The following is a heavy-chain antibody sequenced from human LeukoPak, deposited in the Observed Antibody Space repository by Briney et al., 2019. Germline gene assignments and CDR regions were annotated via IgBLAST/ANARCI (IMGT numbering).Heavy chain of an antibody. CDR3: ARDSGIVVVVAAQPFDY. CDR2: ISAYNGNT. V-gene: IGHV1-18*01. Sequence: GXSVKVSCKASGYTFTSYGISWVRQAPGQGLEWMGWISAYNGNTNYAQKLQGRVTMTTDTSTSTAYMELRSLRSDDTAVYYCARDSGIVVVVAAQPFDYWGQGTLVTVSS. CDR1: GYTFTSYG. D-gene: IGHD2-15*01. J-gene: IGHJ4*02.